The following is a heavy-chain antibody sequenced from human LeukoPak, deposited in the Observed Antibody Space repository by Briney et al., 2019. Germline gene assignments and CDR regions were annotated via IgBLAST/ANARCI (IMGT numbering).Heavy chain of an antibody. Sequence: ASVKVSCKASGGTFSSYAISWVRQAPGQGLEWMGRIIPILGIANYAQKFQGRVTITADKSTSTAYMKLSSLRSEDTAVYYCARDLYYDSSGYSFDYWGQGTLVTVSS. CDR3: ARDLYYDSSGYSFDY. J-gene: IGHJ4*02. V-gene: IGHV1-69*04. CDR1: GGTFSSYA. D-gene: IGHD3-22*01. CDR2: IIPILGIA.